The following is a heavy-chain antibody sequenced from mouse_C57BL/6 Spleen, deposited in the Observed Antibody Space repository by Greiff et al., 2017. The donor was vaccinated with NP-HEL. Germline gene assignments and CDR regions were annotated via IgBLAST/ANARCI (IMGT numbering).Heavy chain of an antibody. CDR1: GFTFSDYY. D-gene: IGHD2-5*01. J-gene: IGHJ2*01. CDR3: ARLYSNYGDYFDY. V-gene: IGHV5-12*01. Sequence: EVKVVESGGGLVQPGGSLKLSCAASGFTFSDYYMYWVRQTPEKRLEWVAYISNGGGSTYYPDTVKGRFTISRDNAKNTLYLQMSRLKSEDTAMYYCARLYSNYGDYFDYWGQGTTLTVSS. CDR2: ISNGGGST.